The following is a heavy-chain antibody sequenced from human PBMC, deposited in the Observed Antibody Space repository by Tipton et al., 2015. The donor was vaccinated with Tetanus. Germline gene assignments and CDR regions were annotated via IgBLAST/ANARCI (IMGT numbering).Heavy chain of an antibody. CDR1: GGSISSSSHY. CDR3: ARGTGSTYAMDV. J-gene: IGHJ6*02. CDR2: VYYSGTT. V-gene: IGHV4-31*03. Sequence: TLSLTYTVSGGSISSSSHYWTWIRQRPGKGLEWIGYVYYSGTTYFDLSLQSRLTLSVDTSRNLFSLKLTSVTAADTGIYYCARGTGSTYAMDVWGQGTAVTVSS.